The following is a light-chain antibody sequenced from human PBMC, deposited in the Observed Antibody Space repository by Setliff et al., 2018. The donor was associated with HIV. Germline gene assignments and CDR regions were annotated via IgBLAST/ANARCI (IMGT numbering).Light chain of an antibody. CDR1: SSDIGTYNY. V-gene: IGLV2-11*01. J-gene: IGLJ1*01. CDR3: CSYAGSYSYI. CDR2: DVT. Sequence: SALAQPRSVSGSPGQSVTFTCTGSSSDIGTYNYVSWYQQYPGKAPRLMIFDVTRRPSGVPDRFSGSKSGSTASLTISGLQAEDEADYYCCSYAGSYSYIFGSGTKVTVL.